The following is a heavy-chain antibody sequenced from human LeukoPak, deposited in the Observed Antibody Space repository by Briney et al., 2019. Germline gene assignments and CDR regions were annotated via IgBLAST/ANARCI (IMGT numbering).Heavy chain of an antibody. J-gene: IGHJ4*02. CDR2: IHRAGRT. D-gene: IGHD3-9*01. CDR1: GVSISSSEW. Sequence: SGTLSLTCAVSGVSISSSEWWIWVRQPPGQGLEWIGEIHRAGRTRYNPSLKSRVTISMDYSKNQFSLKLTSVTAADTAIYYCGKTDIYFNPIDYWGPGSLVAVSS. V-gene: IGHV4-4*02. CDR3: GKTDIYFNPIDY.